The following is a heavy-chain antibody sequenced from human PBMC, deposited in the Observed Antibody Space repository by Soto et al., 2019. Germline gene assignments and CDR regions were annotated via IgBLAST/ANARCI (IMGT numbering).Heavy chain of an antibody. D-gene: IGHD3-22*01. CDR3: ARASWDSSGFYPYYFDY. Sequence: PGGSLRLSCAVAGFTFSSYWMSWVRQAPGKGLEWVANIKQDGSEKKYVDSVKGRFTFSRDNAQNSMYLQMNSLRAEDTAGYYCARASWDSSGFYPYYFDYWGQGALVTVPQ. CDR1: GFTFSSYW. V-gene: IGHV3-7*01. CDR2: IKQDGSEK. J-gene: IGHJ4*02.